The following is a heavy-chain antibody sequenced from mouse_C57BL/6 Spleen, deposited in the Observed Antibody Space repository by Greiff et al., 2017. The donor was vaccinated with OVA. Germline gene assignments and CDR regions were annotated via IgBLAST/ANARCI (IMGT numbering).Heavy chain of an antibody. CDR3: ARGPVVARGYFDY. CDR2: INYDGSST. Sequence: DVKLVESEGGLVQPGSSMKLSCTASGFTFSDYYMAWVRQVPEKGLEWVANINYDGSSTYYLDSLKSRFIISRDNAKNILYLQMSSLKSEDTATYYCARGPVVARGYFDYWGQGTTLTVSS. CDR1: GFTFSDYY. J-gene: IGHJ2*01. V-gene: IGHV5-16*01. D-gene: IGHD1-1*01.